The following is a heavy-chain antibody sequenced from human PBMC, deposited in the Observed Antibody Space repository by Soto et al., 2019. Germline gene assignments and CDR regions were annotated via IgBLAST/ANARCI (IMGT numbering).Heavy chain of an antibody. J-gene: IGHJ6*02. D-gene: IGHD2-2*01. Sequence: PGESLKISCQGSGYSFTTHWITWVRQMPGKGLEWMGIIYPGDSDTRYSPSFQGQVTISADKSISTAYLQWSSLKASDTAMYYCARHMLYCSSTSCYFAPYYYGMDVWGQGTTVTVSS. CDR2: IYPGDSDT. CDR1: GYSFTTHW. V-gene: IGHV5-51*01. CDR3: ARHMLYCSSTSCYFAPYYYGMDV.